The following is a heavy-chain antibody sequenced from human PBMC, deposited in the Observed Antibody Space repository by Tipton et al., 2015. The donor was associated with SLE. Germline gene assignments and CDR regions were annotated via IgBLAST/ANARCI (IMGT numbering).Heavy chain of an antibody. CDR3: SRGGVGGYDYFDY. V-gene: IGHV4-31*03. Sequence: TLSLTCTVSGGSISSGGYYWTWIRQHPGKGLEWIGHIYNSGSTYYNPSLKSRLTISADTSENQFSLKLSSVTAADTAFYYCSRGGVGGYDYFDYWGQGTLVTVSS. CDR2: IYNSGST. D-gene: IGHD5-12*01. CDR1: GGSISSGGYY. J-gene: IGHJ4*02.